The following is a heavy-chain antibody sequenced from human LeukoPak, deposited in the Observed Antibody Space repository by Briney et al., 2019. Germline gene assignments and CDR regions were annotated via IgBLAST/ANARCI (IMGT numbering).Heavy chain of an antibody. V-gene: IGHV3-30*02. CDR3: ASTRGYCSSTSCYTPRDYYYYMDV. CDR2: IRYDGSNK. CDR1: GFTFSSYG. Sequence: PGGSLRLSCAASGFTFSSYGMHWVRQAPGKGLEWVAFIRYDGSNKYYADSVKGRFTISRDNSKNTLYLQMNSLRAEDTAVYYCASTRGYCSSTSCYTPRDYYYYMDVWGKGTTVTVSS. J-gene: IGHJ6*03. D-gene: IGHD2-2*02.